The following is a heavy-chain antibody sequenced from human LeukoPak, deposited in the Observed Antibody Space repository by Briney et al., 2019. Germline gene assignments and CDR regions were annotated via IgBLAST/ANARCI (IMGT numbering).Heavy chain of an antibody. V-gene: IGHV3-23*01. D-gene: IGHD3-22*01. CDR2: ISGSGGST. CDR1: GFTFSSYA. J-gene: IGHJ3*02. Sequence: GGSLRLSCAASGFTFSSYAMSWVRQAPGKGLEWVSAISGSGGSTYYADFVKGRFTISRDNSKNTLYLQMNSLRAEDTAVYYCAKGRGYYDSSGYYRRRAFDIWGQGTMVTVSS. CDR3: AKGRGYYDSSGYYRRRAFDI.